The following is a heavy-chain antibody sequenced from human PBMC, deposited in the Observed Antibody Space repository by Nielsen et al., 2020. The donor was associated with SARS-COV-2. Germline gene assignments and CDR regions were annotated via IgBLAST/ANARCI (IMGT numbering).Heavy chain of an antibody. D-gene: IGHD1-7*01. V-gene: IGHV3-20*01. Sequence: GGSLRLSCAASGFTFDDYGMSWVRQAPGKGLEWVSGINWNGGSTGYADSVKGRFTISRDNAKNSLYLQMNSLRAEDTALYHCATIPTITGTTPSLDVWGQGTTVTVSS. CDR2: INWNGGST. J-gene: IGHJ6*02. CDR3: ATIPTITGTTPSLDV. CDR1: GFTFDDYG.